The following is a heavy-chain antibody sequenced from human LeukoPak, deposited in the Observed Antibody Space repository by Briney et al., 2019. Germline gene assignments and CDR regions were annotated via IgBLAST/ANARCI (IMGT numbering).Heavy chain of an antibody. CDR1: GFTVSDNN. CDR2: LHRDGSV. V-gene: IGHV3-53*01. D-gene: IGHD3-16*01. Sequence: GGSPRLSCAASGFTVSDNNMIWVRQAPGKGLEWVSTLHRDGSVRYADSVNGRFTISRDDSKNTLSLQMSSLRDEDTAVYYCVRVHGGGYWGQGTLVTVSS. CDR3: VRVHGGGY. J-gene: IGHJ4*02.